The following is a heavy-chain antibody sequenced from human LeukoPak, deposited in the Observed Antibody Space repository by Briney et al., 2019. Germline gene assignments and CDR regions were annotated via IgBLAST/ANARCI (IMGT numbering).Heavy chain of an antibody. Sequence: PGRSLRLSCAASGFTFDDYAMHWVRQAPGKGLEWVSGINWNSGSIDYADSVKGRFTISRDNAKNSLYLQMNSLRAEDTALYYCAKDIDDNSGSPYLHYWGQGTLVTVSS. CDR3: AKDIDDNSGSPYLHY. D-gene: IGHD3-22*01. J-gene: IGHJ4*02. CDR1: GFTFDDYA. V-gene: IGHV3-9*01. CDR2: INWNSGSI.